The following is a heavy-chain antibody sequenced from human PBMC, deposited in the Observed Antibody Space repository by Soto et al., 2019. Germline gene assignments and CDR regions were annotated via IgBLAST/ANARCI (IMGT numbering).Heavy chain of an antibody. J-gene: IGHJ4*02. CDR3: ARTRLGSIAVAAPFDY. CDR1: GFSLSTSGMR. Sequence: GSGPTLVNPTQTLTLTRTFSGFSLSTSGMRVSWIRQPPGKALEWLARIDWDDDKFYSTSLKTRLTISKDTSKNQVVLTMTNMDPVDTATYYCARTRLGSIAVAAPFDYWGQGTLVTVSS. D-gene: IGHD6-19*01. CDR2: IDWDDDK. V-gene: IGHV2-70*04.